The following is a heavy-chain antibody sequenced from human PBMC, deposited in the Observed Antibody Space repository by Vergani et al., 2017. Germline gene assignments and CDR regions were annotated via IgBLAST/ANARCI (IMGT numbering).Heavy chain of an antibody. Sequence: QLQLQESGPGLVKPSETLSLTCTVSGGSISSSSYYWGWIRQPPGKGLEWIGSIYYSGSTYYNPSLKSRVTISVDTSKNQFSLKLSSVTAADTAVYYCARASSSSWLFDYWGQGTLVTVSS. CDR1: GGSISSSSYY. D-gene: IGHD6-13*01. CDR3: ARASSSSWLFDY. J-gene: IGHJ4*02. V-gene: IGHV4-39*01. CDR2: IYYSGST.